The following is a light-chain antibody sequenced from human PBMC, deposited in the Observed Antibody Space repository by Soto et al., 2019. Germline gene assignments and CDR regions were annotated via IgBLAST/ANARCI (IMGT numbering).Light chain of an antibody. J-gene: IGKJ4*01. CDR2: DAS. CDR1: QSVSSY. V-gene: IGKV3-11*01. Sequence: EIVLTHSPATLSLSPGERATLSCRASQSVSSYLAWYQQKPGQAPRLLIYDASNRATGIPARFSGSGSGTDFTLTISSLEPEDFAVYYCQQRSNWPLTCGGGTKGDIK. CDR3: QQRSNWPLT.